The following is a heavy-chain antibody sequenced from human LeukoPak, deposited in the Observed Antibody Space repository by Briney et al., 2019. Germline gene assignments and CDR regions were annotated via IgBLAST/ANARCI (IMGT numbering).Heavy chain of an antibody. CDR2: IYYSGST. D-gene: IGHD6-13*01. J-gene: IGHJ4*02. Sequence: SETLSLTCTVSGGSITSGSYYWGWIRQPPGKGLEWIGSIYYSGSTYYNPSLKSRVTISVDTSKNKFSLKLTSVTAADTAVYYCATSSRHLVARFDYWGQGTLVTVSS. CDR3: ATSSRHLVARFDY. V-gene: IGHV4-39*01. CDR1: GGSITSGSYY.